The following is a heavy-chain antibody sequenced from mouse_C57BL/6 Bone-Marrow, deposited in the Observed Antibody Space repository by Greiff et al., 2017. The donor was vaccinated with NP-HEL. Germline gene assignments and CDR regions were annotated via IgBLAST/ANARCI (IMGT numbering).Heavy chain of an antibody. D-gene: IGHD1-1*01. CDR1: GYTFTSYG. Sequence: QVQLKQSGAELARPGASVKLSCKASGYTFTSYGISWVKQRTGQGLEWIGEIYPRSGNTYYNEKFKGKATLTADKSSSTAYMEPRSLTSEDSAVYFCARKRDYYGSSYGYFDVWGTGTTVTVSS. CDR2: IYPRSGNT. J-gene: IGHJ1*03. CDR3: ARKRDYYGSSYGYFDV. V-gene: IGHV1-81*01.